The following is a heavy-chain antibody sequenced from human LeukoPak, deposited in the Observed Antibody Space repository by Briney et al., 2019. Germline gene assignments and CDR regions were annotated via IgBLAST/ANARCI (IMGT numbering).Heavy chain of an antibody. V-gene: IGHV3-23*01. CDR1: GFTFNSCA. CDR3: AKEAGSGWTIFDY. J-gene: IGHJ4*02. Sequence: PGGSLRLSCAASGFTFNSCAMSWVRQAPGKGLEWVSAISGSGGSTFYADSVKGRFTISRDNSKNTLYLQMNSLRGEDTAVYYCAKEAGSGWTIFDYWGQGTLVTVSS. D-gene: IGHD6-19*01. CDR2: ISGSGGST.